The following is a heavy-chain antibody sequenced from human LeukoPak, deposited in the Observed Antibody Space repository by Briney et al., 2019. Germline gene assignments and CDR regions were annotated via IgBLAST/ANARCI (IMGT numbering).Heavy chain of an antibody. D-gene: IGHD6-19*01. CDR1: GGSISSYY. V-gene: IGHV4-59*08. CDR2: IYYSGST. Sequence: RASETLSLTCTVSGGSISSYYWSWIRQPPGKGLEWIGYIYYSGSTNYNPSLKSRVTISVDTSKNQFSLKLSSVTAADTAVYYCARQRVGLSGWFDYWGQGTLVTVSS. J-gene: IGHJ4*02. CDR3: ARQRVGLSGWFDY.